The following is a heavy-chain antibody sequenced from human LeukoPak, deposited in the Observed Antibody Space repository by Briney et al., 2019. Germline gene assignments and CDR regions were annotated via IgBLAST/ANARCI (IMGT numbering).Heavy chain of an antibody. J-gene: IGHJ6*02. CDR2: ISYDGSNK. CDR3: AKDPGGGWLLSHYYYYYGMDV. CDR1: GFTFSSYG. V-gene: IGHV3-30*18. D-gene: IGHD3-9*01. Sequence: GGSLRLSCAASGFTFSSYGMHWVRQAPGKGLEWVAVISYDGSNKYYADSVKGRSTISRDNSKNTLYLQMNSLRAEDTAVYYCAKDPGGGWLLSHYYYYYGMDVWGQGTTVTVSS.